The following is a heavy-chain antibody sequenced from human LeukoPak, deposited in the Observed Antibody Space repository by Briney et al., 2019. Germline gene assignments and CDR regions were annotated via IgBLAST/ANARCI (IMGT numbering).Heavy chain of an antibody. J-gene: IGHJ4*02. CDR1: GFTVSPNY. CDR3: ARERVLRV. D-gene: IGHD3-16*01. Sequence: GGSLRLSCAASGFTVSPNYMSWVRQAPGKGLEWVSVIYRGGSTYYADSVRDRFTVSRDNAKNSLYLQMNSLRAEDTAVYYCARERVLRVWGQGTLVTVSS. CDR2: IYRGGST. V-gene: IGHV3-53*01.